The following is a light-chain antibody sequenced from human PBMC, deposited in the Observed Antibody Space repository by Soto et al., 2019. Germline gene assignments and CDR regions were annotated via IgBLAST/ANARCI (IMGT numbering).Light chain of an antibody. Sequence: QLVLTQSPSASASLGASVKLTCTLSSGHSSYAIAWHQQQPDKGPRYLMKLNSDGRHSKGDGIPDRFSGSSSGAERHLTISSLQSEDEADYYCQTWGTAIHDVVFGGGTKLTVL. V-gene: IGLV4-69*01. CDR1: SGHSSYA. CDR3: QTWGTAIHDVV. CDR2: LNSDGRH. J-gene: IGLJ2*01.